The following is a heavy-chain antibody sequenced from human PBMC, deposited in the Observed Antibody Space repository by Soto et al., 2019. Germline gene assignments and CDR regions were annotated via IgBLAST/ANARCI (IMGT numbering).Heavy chain of an antibody. CDR2: ISGSGGST. CDR1: GFTFSSYA. Sequence: GGSLRLSCAASGFTFSSYAMSWVRQAPGKGLEWVSAISGSGGSTYYADSVKGRFTISRDNSKNTLYLQMNSLRAEDTAVYYCATRGGTDKLPTFNLYYYYGMDVWGQGTTVTVSS. D-gene: IGHD3-10*01. J-gene: IGHJ6*02. V-gene: IGHV3-23*01. CDR3: ATRGGTDKLPTFNLYYYYGMDV.